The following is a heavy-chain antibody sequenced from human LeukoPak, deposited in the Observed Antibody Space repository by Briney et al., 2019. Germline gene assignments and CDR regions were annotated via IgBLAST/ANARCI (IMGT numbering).Heavy chain of an antibody. J-gene: IGHJ3*02. V-gene: IGHV4-59*08. CDR1: GGSISSYY. Sequence: PSETLSLTCTVSGGSISSYYWSWIRQPPGKGLEWIGYIYYSGSTYYNPSLKSRVTISVDTSKNQFSLKLSSVTAADTAVYYCARGVSGWDYAAFDIWGQGTMVTVSS. CDR3: ARGVSGWDYAAFDI. CDR2: IYYSGST. D-gene: IGHD3-10*01.